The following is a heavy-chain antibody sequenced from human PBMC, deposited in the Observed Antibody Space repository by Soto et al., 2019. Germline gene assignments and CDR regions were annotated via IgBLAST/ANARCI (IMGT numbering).Heavy chain of an antibody. CDR3: AGGRVTGPGRGYCGMGV. V-gene: IGHV1-69*18. Sequence: QVQLVQSGAEVKKPGSSVKVSCKASGGTFSSYAISWVRQAPGQGLEWLGRTIHICVTANYAQKFQGRVTMTGDESTSPAYMELRSLRSEGTAVYYRAGGRVTGPGRGYCGMGVWGQGTTVTVSS. CDR1: GGTFSSYA. D-gene: IGHD3-10*01. J-gene: IGHJ6*02. CDR2: TIHICVTA.